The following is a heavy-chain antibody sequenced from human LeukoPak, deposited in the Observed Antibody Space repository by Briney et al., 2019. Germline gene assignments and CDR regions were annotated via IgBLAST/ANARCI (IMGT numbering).Heavy chain of an antibody. CDR3: ARGPARGNDY. V-gene: IGHV4-34*01. Sequence: SETLSLTCAVYGGSFSGYYWSWIRQPPGKGLEWIGEINHSGRTNYNPSLKSRVTISVDTSKNQFSLKLSSVTAADTAVYYCARGPARGNDYWGQGTLVTVSS. J-gene: IGHJ4*02. D-gene: IGHD2-2*01. CDR2: INHSGRT. CDR1: GGSFSGYY.